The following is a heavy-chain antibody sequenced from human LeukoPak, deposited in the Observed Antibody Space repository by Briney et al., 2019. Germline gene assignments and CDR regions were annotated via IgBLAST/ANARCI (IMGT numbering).Heavy chain of an antibody. D-gene: IGHD3-16*01. V-gene: IGHV3-30-3*01. CDR3: TTADDGGLGH. CDR1: GFTFSSYA. Sequence: GRSLRLSCAASGFTFSSYAMHWVRQAPGKGLEWVAVISYDGSNKYYADSVKGRFTISRDNSKNTLYLQMNSLKTEDTAVYYCTTADDGGLGHWGQGTLVTVSS. J-gene: IGHJ4*02. CDR2: ISYDGSNK.